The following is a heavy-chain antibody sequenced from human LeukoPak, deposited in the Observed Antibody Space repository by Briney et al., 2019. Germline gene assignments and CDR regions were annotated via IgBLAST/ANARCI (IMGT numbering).Heavy chain of an antibody. J-gene: IGHJ4*02. Sequence: PSETLSLTCTVSGGSISSCNYYWGWIRQPPGKGLECIGSIYYSGRTYYKSSLKSRVTISVDTSNNQFSLKLNSVTAADTAVYYCARIAYSSSTDYWGQGTLVTVSS. V-gene: IGHV4-39*07. CDR3: ARIAYSSSTDY. CDR1: GGSISSCNYY. CDR2: IYYSGRT. D-gene: IGHD6-6*01.